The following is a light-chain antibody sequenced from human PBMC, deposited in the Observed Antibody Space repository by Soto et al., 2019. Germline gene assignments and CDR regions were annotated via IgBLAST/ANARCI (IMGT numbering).Light chain of an antibody. J-gene: IGLJ1*01. CDR3: SSYAGSSNYV. CDR2: EVS. Sequence: QSALTQPPSASGSPGQSVTISCTGTSSDVGGYNYVSWYQQQPGKAPKLMIYEVSKRPSGVPDRFSGSKSGNTASLTVSGLQAEDEADYHCSSYAGSSNYVFGTGTKVTVL. V-gene: IGLV2-8*01. CDR1: SSDVGGYNY.